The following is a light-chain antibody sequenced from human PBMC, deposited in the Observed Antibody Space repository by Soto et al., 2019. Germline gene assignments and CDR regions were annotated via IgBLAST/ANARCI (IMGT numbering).Light chain of an antibody. CDR1: QSVGSS. V-gene: IGKV3-11*01. Sequence: DIVLTQSPATLSLSPGERATLSCRASQSVGSSVAWYQQKGGQAPRLLIYDASNRATGVPARFSGSGSGTDFTLTISSLEPEDFAVYFCQQLTRNTFGQGSKLEI. CDR2: DAS. J-gene: IGKJ2*01. CDR3: QQLTRNT.